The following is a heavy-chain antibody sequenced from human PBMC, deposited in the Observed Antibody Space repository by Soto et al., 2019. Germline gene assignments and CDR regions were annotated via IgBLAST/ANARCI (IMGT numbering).Heavy chain of an antibody. CDR3: ARDQGGYSGYETPSSYYYYGMDV. D-gene: IGHD5-12*01. V-gene: IGHV6-1*01. CDR2: TYYRSKWYN. J-gene: IGHJ6*02. Sequence: QIQLQLSGPGLVKPSQTLSLTCAISGDSVSSNGAAWNWIRQSPSRGLEWLGRTYYRSKWYNESVGSAKGRIMINADTSKNQYSLQLNSVTPEDTAVYYCARDQGGYSGYETPSSYYYYGMDVWSQGTTVTVSS. CDR1: GDSVSSNGAA.